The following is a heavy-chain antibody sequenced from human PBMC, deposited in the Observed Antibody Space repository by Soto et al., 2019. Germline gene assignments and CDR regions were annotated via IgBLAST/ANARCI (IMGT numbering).Heavy chain of an antibody. V-gene: IGHV1-69*13. J-gene: IGHJ5*02. CDR2: IIPIFGTA. CDR1: GGTFSSYA. D-gene: IGHD6-6*01. CDR3: ARGYSSSSLSWFDP. Sequence: ASVKVSCKASGGTFSSYAISWVRQAPGQGLEWMGGIIPIFGTANYAQKFQGRVTITADESTSTAYMELSSLRSEDTAVYYCARGYSSSSLSWFDPWGQGTLVTVSS.